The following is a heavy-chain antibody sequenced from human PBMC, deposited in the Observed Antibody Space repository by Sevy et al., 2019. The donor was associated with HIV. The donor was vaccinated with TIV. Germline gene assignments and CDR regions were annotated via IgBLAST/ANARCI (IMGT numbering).Heavy chain of an antibody. D-gene: IGHD6-6*01. CDR2: IYTSGST. V-gene: IGHV4-4*07. CDR3: ARDYSIYSSSSSYGMDV. CDR1: GGSISSYY. Sequence: SETLSLTCTVYGGSISSYYWSWIRQPAGKGLEWIGRIYTSGSTNYNPSLKSRVTMSVDTSKNQFSLKLSSVTAADTAVYYCARDYSIYSSSSSYGMDVWGQGTTVTVSS. J-gene: IGHJ6*02.